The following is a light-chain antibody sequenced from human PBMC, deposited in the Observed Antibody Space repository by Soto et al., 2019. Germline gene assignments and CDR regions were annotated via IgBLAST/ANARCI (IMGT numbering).Light chain of an antibody. CDR3: MQALQSPIT. V-gene: IGKV2-28*01. Sequence: DIVMTQSPLSLPVTPGEPASISCRSSQSLLHSNGYNYFDWYLQKPGQSPQLLIYLGSNRACGVPERFSGSGSGTDFTLKISRVEAEDVGVYYCMQALQSPITFGQGTRLQIK. CDR1: QSLLHSNGYNY. J-gene: IGKJ5*01. CDR2: LGS.